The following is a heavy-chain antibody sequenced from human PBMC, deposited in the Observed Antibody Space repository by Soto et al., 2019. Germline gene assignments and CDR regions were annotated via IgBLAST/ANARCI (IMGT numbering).Heavy chain of an antibody. D-gene: IGHD2-21*01. Sequence: QVQLVESGGGVVQPGRSLRLSCAASGFTFSSYGMHWVRQAPGKGLEWVAVISYDGSNKYYADSVKGRFTISRDNSKNTLYLQMHSLRDEDTALYYCAKDYSPMGYYFDYWGQVTLVTVSS. V-gene: IGHV3-30*18. CDR1: GFTFSSYG. CDR3: AKDYSPMGYYFDY. J-gene: IGHJ4*02. CDR2: ISYDGSNK.